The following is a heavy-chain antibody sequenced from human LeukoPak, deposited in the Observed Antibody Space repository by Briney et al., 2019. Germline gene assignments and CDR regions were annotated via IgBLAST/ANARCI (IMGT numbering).Heavy chain of an antibody. CDR3: ARGKRPEIAAAGTLYYYYYMDV. CDR2: INPNSGGT. V-gene: IGHV1-2*02. D-gene: IGHD6-13*01. J-gene: IGHJ6*03. Sequence: ASVKVSCKASGYSFTGYYMHWVRQAPGQGLEWMGWINPNSGGTNYAQKFQGRVTMTRDTSISTAYMELNRLRSDDTAVYYCARGKRPEIAAAGTLYYYYYMDVWGKGTTVTVSS. CDR1: GYSFTGYY.